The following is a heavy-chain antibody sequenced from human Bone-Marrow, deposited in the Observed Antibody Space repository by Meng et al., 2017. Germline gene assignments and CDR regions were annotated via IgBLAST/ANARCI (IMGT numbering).Heavy chain of an antibody. CDR3: VRDENISLGKLFGDY. V-gene: IGHV1-2*06. D-gene: IGHD2-21*01. CDR2: INPNSGDT. J-gene: IGHJ4*03. Sequence: ASVKVSCKPSGYSFTAYYIHWVRQAPGQGLEWLGHINPNSGDTLYAQKFQGRVSMTGDTSISTAYVELSSLRSDDTAVYYCVRDENISLGKLFGDYWGKGPLAPFP. CDR1: GYSFTAYY.